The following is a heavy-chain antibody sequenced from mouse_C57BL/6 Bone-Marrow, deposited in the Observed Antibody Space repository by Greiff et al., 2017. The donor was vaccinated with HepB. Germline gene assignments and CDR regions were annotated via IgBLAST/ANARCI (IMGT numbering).Heavy chain of an antibody. D-gene: IGHD2-3*01. CDR1: GYTFTSYW. CDR3: ARTDGYYYAMDY. CDR2: IYPSDSET. J-gene: IGHJ4*01. Sequence: QVQLKQPGAELVRPGSSVKLSCKASGYTFTSYWMDWVKQRPGQGLEWIGNIYPSDSETHYNQKFKDKATLTVDKSSSAAYMQLSSLTAEDSAVYYCARTDGYYYAMDYWGQGTSVTVSS. V-gene: IGHV1-61*01.